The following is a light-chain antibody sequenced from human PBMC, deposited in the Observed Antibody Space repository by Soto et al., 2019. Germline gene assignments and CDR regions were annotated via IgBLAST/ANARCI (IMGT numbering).Light chain of an antibody. Sequence: EVVLTQSPATLSLSPGDGATLSCRASQSVSIYLAWYQQKPGQAPRLLVYGASKRASGIPARFSGSGSGTDFTLTISSLEPEDFAVYYCQQYGSSPFTFGPGTKVDIK. CDR2: GAS. J-gene: IGKJ3*01. V-gene: IGKV3-11*01. CDR3: QQYGSSPFT. CDR1: QSVSIY.